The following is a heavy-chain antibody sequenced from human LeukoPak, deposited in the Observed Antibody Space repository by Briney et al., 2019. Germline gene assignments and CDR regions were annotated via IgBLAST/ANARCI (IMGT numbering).Heavy chain of an antibody. CDR2: INPSGGST. V-gene: IGHV1-46*01. Sequence: ASVKVSCKASGYTFTSYYMHWVRQAPGQGLEWMGIINPSGGSTSYAQKFQGRVTMTRDTSTSTVYMELSSLRSEDTAVYYCARDAHIVVVPAAIGYYYYYMDVWGKGTTVTVSS. CDR3: ARDAHIVVVPAAIGYYYYYMDV. CDR1: GYTFTSYY. J-gene: IGHJ6*03. D-gene: IGHD2-2*02.